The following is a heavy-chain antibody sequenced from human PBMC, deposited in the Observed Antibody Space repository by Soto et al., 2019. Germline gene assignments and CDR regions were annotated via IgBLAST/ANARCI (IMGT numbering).Heavy chain of an antibody. J-gene: IGHJ6*02. CDR3: ARLGAGYCVSISCYPSPTMGYGMDV. D-gene: IGHD2-2*01. V-gene: IGHV3-21*01. CDR1: GFTFSNYD. CDR2: ISSSSSYI. Sequence: EVQLVESGGGLVKPGGSLRLSCAASGFTFSNYDMNWVRQAPGKGLEWVSSISSSSSYIYYSDSMKGRLTISRDNAKNSLYLQMNSLRAEDTAVYYCARLGAGYCVSISCYPSPTMGYGMDVWGQGTTVTVSS.